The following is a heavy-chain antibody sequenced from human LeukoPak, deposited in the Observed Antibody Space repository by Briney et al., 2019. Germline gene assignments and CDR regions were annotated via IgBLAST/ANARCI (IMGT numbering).Heavy chain of an antibody. CDR2: IWYDGSNK. Sequence: PGRSLRLSCAASGFTFSSYGMHWVRQAPGKGLEWVAVIWYDGSNKYYADSVKGRFTISRDNSKNTLYLQMNSLRAEDTAVYYCARAVRDSSVLLPGASCFDPWGQGTLVTVSS. CDR3: ARAVRDSSVLLPGASCFDP. D-gene: IGHD3-22*01. V-gene: IGHV3-33*01. CDR1: GFTFSSYG. J-gene: IGHJ5*02.